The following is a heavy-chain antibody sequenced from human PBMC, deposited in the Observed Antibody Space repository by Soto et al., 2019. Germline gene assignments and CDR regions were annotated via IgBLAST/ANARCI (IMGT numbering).Heavy chain of an antibody. Sequence: QVQLVQSGAEVKKPGSSVKVSCKASGGTFSSYDISWVRQAPGQGLEWMGGIIPIFGSTNYAQKSQGRVTITADESTSTAYMELSSLRSEDTAVYYCARGGLRFLDCAMDVWCQVTTVTVSS. V-gene: IGHV1-69*12. D-gene: IGHD3-3*01. CDR1: GGTFSSYD. CDR2: IIPIFGST. J-gene: IGHJ6*02. CDR3: ARGGLRFLDCAMDV.